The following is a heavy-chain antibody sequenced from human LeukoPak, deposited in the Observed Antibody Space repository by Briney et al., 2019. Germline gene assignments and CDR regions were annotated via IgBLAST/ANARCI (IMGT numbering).Heavy chain of an antibody. V-gene: IGHV6-1*01. D-gene: IGHD4-23*01. CDR1: GDSVSSNSTA. CDR2: TYYSSKWYD. J-gene: IGHJ4*02. Sequence: SQTLSLTCAISGDSVSSNSTAWNWIRQSPSRGLEWLGRTYYSSKWYDDYAVSVKSRITINPDTSKNQFSLQLNSVTREDTAVYYCARDPLSRGGNSHGLFDYWGQGTPVTVSS. CDR3: ARDPLSRGGNSHGLFDY.